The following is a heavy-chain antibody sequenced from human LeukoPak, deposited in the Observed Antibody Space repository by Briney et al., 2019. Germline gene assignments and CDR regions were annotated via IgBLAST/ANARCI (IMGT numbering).Heavy chain of an antibody. V-gene: IGHV1-2*02. Sequence: ASVKVSCKASGYSFIDYYIHWVRQAPGQGLEWMGWINPNSGGTNYAQKFQGRVTMTRDTSISTAYMELSRLRSDDTAVYFCARDSRYNNVGDYWGQGTLVIVSS. CDR3: ARDSRYNNVGDY. J-gene: IGHJ4*02. D-gene: IGHD3-10*01. CDR2: INPNSGGT. CDR1: GYSFIDYY.